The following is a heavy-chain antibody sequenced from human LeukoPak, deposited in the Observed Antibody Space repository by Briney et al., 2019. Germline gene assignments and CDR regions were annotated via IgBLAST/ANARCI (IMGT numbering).Heavy chain of an antibody. V-gene: IGHV1-8*01. CDR3: ARHFGTGDHFDY. J-gene: IGHJ4*02. CDR2: MHPNSDDI. Sequence: ASVKVCCKASGYTFTNSDIHWVRQATGQGLAWMRWMHPNSDDIGYAQKFQCRCTMTRNASISTAYMELSCERPEDTAVYYSARHFGTGDHFDYWGQGTLLIVSS. CDR1: GYTFTNSD. D-gene: IGHD1-1*01.